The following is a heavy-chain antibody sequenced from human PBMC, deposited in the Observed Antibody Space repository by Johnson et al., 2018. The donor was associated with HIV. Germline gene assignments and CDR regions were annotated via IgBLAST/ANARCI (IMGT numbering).Heavy chain of an antibody. CDR1: GFTFSSYA. CDR2: MSYDGSNK. Sequence: QVQLVESGGGVVQPGRSLRLSCAASGFTFSSYAMHWVRQAPGKGLEWVAVMSYDGSNKYYADSVKGRFTISRDNSKNTLYLQMNSLRAEDTAVYYCARAMYYYDFSGYLTRPRAFDFWGPGTMVTVSS. D-gene: IGHD3-22*01. V-gene: IGHV3-30*04. CDR3: ARAMYYYDFSGYLTRPRAFDF. J-gene: IGHJ3*01.